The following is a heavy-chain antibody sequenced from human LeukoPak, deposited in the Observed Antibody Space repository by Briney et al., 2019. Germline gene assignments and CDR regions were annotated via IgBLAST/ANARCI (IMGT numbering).Heavy chain of an antibody. CDR2: INWNGGST. Sequence: GGSLRLSCAASGFTFDDYGMSWVHQAPGKGLEWVSGINWNGGSTGYADSVKGRFTISRDNAKNSLYLQMNSLRAEDTALYYCTRNVGGVTYYFDYWGQGTLVTVSS. CDR3: TRNVGGVTYYFDY. CDR1: GFTFDDYG. D-gene: IGHD3-10*02. V-gene: IGHV3-20*04. J-gene: IGHJ4*02.